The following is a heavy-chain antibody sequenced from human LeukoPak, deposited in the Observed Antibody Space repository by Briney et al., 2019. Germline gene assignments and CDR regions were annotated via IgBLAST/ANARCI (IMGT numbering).Heavy chain of an antibody. Sequence: SETLSLTCTVSGGSISSGDYYWSWIRQPPEKGLEWIGYIYYSRSTYYNPSLKSRVTISVDMSKNQFSLKLSSVTAADTAMYYCASAYDRSGYLTGFDPWGQGTLVTVSS. CDR2: IYYSRST. CDR1: GGSISSGDYY. D-gene: IGHD3-22*01. J-gene: IGHJ5*02. V-gene: IGHV4-30-4*01. CDR3: ASAYDRSGYLTGFDP.